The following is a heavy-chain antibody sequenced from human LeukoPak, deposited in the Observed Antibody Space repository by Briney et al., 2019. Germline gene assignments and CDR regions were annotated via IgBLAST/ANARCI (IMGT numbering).Heavy chain of an antibody. V-gene: IGHV4-30-4*01. D-gene: IGHD2/OR15-2a*01. CDR3: ARDKIPFLQNYYYGLDV. CDR2: IYYSGST. CDR1: GGSISSNDYY. J-gene: IGHJ6*02. Sequence: PSQTLSLTCTVSGGSISSNDYYWSWIRQSPGKGLEWIGYIYYSGSTFYNPSLKSRVTISVDTSKNQSSLKLNSVTAADTAVYYCARDKIPFLQNYYYGLDVWGQGTTVTVSS.